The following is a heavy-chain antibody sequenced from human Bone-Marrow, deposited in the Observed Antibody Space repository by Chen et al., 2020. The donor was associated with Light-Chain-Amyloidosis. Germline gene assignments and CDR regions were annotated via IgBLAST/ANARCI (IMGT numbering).Heavy chain of an antibody. CDR1: GYTFTGYY. Sequence: QVQLVQSGAEVKKPGASVKVSCKASGYTFTGYYMHWVRQAPGQGLEWMGWINPNGGGTNYEQKLQGRVTMTRDTSISTAYMELSRLMSDDTAVYYCARGKTWIQLWSFYFDYWGQGTLVTVSS. J-gene: IGHJ4*02. CDR2: INPNGGGT. CDR3: ARGKTWIQLWSFYFDY. D-gene: IGHD5-18*01. V-gene: IGHV1-2*02.